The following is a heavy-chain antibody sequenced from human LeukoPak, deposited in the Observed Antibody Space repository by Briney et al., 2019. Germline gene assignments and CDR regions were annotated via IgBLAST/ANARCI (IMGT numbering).Heavy chain of an antibody. CDR1: GDSISSYY. CDR3: ARAVSGRFDY. Sequence: SETLSLTCTVSGDSISSYYWTWIRQPPGKGLEWTGYIYYSGSTNYNPSLNSRVTISVDTSKNQFSLRLSSVTAADTAIYFCARAVSGRFDYWGQGTLVTVSS. D-gene: IGHD6-19*01. J-gene: IGHJ4*02. V-gene: IGHV4-59*08. CDR2: IYYSGST.